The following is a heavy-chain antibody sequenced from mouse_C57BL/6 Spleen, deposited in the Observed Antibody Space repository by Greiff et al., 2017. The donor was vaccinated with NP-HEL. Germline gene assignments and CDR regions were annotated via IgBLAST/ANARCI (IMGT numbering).Heavy chain of an antibody. D-gene: IGHD1-1*01. J-gene: IGHJ1*03. CDR1: GFTFSDYG. CDR3: ARPSTVVDFDV. Sequence: DVMLVESGGGLVKPGGSLKLSCAASGFTFSDYGMHWVRQAPEKGLEWVAYISSGSSTIYYADKVKGRFTISRDNAKNTLFLQMTSLRSEDTAMYYCARPSTVVDFDVWGTGTTVTVSS. CDR2: ISSGSSTI. V-gene: IGHV5-17*01.